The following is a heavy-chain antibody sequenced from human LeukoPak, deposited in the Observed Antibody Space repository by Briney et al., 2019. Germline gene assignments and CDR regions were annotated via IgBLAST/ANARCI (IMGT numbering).Heavy chain of an antibody. V-gene: IGHV4-34*01. CDR3: ARNPVGIITTHPNWFDP. CDR1: GGSFSAYF. Sequence: SETLSLTCAVYGGSFSAYFWSWIRQPPGKGLEWIGEIYHSGSTNCNPSLKSRVTISVDKSKNQFSLKLNSVTAADTAVYYCARNPVGIITTHPNWFDPWGQGTLVTVSS. J-gene: IGHJ5*02. D-gene: IGHD3-3*01. CDR2: IYHSGST.